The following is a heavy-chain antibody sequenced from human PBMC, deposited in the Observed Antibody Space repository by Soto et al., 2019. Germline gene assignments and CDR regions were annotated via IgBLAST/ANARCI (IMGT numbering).Heavy chain of an antibody. CDR2: INPNSGGT. Sequence: GASVKVSCKASGYTFTGYYMHWVRQAPGQGLEWMGWINPNSGGTNYAQKFQGWVTKTRDTSISTAYMELSRLRSDDTAVYYCARGGIYHSYYMDFWGKGTTVTVSS. CDR1: GYTFTGYY. CDR3: ARGGIYHSYYMDF. J-gene: IGHJ6*03. D-gene: IGHD1-20*01. V-gene: IGHV1-2*04.